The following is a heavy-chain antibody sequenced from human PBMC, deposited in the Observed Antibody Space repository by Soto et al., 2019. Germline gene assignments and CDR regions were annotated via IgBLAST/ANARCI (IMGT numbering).Heavy chain of an antibody. J-gene: IGHJ5*02. CDR1: GFSLSTSGVG. CDR2: IYWDDDK. D-gene: IGHD3-9*01. CDR3: AHRRGYYDVLTGHSINWFDP. Sequence: ITLKESGPTLVKPTQTLTLTCTFSGFSLSTSGVGVGWIRQPPGKTLEWLALIYWDDDKRYSPSLKSRLTITKDTSRNQVVLTMTNMDPVDTATYFCAHRRGYYDVLTGHSINWFDPWGQGTLVTVSS. V-gene: IGHV2-5*02.